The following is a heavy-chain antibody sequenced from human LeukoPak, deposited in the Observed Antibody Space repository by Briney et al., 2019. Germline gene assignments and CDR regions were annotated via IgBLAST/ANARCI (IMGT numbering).Heavy chain of an antibody. Sequence: GGSLRLSCAASGFPFSSYAMSWVRQAPGKGLEWVSSISSTGSNIYYADSVKGRFTISRDNAKNSLSLQMNSLRAEDTAVYYCATEFLGAVAETGDYWGQGALVTVSS. V-gene: IGHV3-21*01. CDR2: ISSTGSNI. CDR3: ATEFLGAVAETGDY. D-gene: IGHD6-19*01. CDR1: GFPFSSYA. J-gene: IGHJ4*02.